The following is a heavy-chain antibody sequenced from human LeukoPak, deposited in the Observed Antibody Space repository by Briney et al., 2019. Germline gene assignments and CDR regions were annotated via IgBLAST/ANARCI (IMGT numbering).Heavy chain of an antibody. J-gene: IGHJ4*02. CDR3: ARDIDRGYSYGHTTDY. CDR2: IITILGIA. V-gene: IGHV1-69*04. Sequence: GASVKVSCKASGGTFSSYAISWVRQAPGQGLERMGRIITILGIANYAQKFQGRVTITADKSTSTDYMELSSLRSEDTAVYYCARDIDRGYSYGHTTDYWGQGTLVTVSS. CDR1: GGTFSSYA. D-gene: IGHD5-18*01.